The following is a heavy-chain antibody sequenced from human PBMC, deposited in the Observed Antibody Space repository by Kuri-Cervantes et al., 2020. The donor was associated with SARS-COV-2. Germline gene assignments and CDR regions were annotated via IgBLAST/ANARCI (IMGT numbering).Heavy chain of an antibody. Sequence: ASVKVSCKASGYTFTGYYMHWVRQAPGQGLEWMGWINPNSGGTNYAQKFQGRVTMTEDTSTDTAYMELSSLRSEDTAVYYCATVRFGEHFAFDIWGQGTMVTVSS. V-gene: IGHV1-2*02. CDR1: GYTFTGYY. CDR2: INPNSGGT. D-gene: IGHD3-10*01. CDR3: ATVRFGEHFAFDI. J-gene: IGHJ3*02.